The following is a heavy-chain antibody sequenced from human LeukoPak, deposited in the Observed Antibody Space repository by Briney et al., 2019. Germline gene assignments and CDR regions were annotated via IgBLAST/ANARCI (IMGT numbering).Heavy chain of an antibody. CDR3: AREIGRGRSGSYLP. CDR2: INPNSGGT. D-gene: IGHD1-26*01. CDR1: GYTFTGYY. V-gene: IGHV1-2*02. J-gene: IGHJ4*02. Sequence: GASVKVSCKASGYTFTGYYMHWVRQAPGQGLEWMGWINPNSGGTNYAQKFQGRVTMTRDTSISTAYMELSRLRSDDTAVYYCAREIGRGRSGSYLPWGQGTLVTVSS.